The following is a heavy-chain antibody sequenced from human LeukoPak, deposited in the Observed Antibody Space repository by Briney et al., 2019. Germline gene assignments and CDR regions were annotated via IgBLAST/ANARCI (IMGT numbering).Heavy chain of an antibody. V-gene: IGHV3-23*01. Sequence: GGSLRLSCAASGFTFSGYAMSWVRQAPGKGLEWVSAISGSGGSTYYADSVKGRFTISRYNSKNTLYLQMNSLRAEDTAVYYCAKDPGPYGDSNFEYWSQGTVDTVSS. J-gene: IGHJ4*02. CDR1: GFTFSGYA. CDR2: ISGSGGST. CDR3: AKDPGPYGDSNFEY. D-gene: IGHD4-17*01.